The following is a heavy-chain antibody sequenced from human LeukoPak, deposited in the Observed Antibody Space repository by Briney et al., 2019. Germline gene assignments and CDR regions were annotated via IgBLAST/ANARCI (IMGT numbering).Heavy chain of an antibody. D-gene: IGHD3-22*01. CDR1: GYTLTELS. V-gene: IGHV1-24*01. Sequence: ASVKVSCKVSGYTLTELSMHWVRQAPGKGLEWMGGFDPEDGETIYAQKFQGRVTMTEDTSTDTAYMELSSLRAEDTALYYCAKGDYDSSGYYSGLDYWGQGTLVTVSS. J-gene: IGHJ4*02. CDR2: FDPEDGET. CDR3: AKGDYDSSGYYSGLDY.